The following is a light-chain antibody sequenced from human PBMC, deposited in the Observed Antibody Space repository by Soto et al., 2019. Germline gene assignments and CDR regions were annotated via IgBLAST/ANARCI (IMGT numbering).Light chain of an antibody. CDR1: RSDVGYYDY. CDR3: SSYTTTYTGM. V-gene: IGLV2-14*01. J-gene: IGLJ3*02. CDR2: DVS. Sequence: QSVLTQPASVSGSPGQSITISCTGTRSDVGYYDYVSWYQQHPGKAPTLVIYDVSHRPSGVSDRFSGSKSGNTASLTISGLQAEDEGDYYCSSYTTTYTGMFGGGTKLTVL.